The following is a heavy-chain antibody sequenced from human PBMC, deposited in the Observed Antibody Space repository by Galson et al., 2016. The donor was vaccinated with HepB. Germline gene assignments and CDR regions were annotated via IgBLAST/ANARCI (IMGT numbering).Heavy chain of an antibody. J-gene: IGHJ4*02. CDR1: GYTFTRSP. CDR2: INAGNGKT. D-gene: IGHD3-9*01. CDR3: ARDHDMAFDY. Sequence: SVKVSCKASGYTFTRSPMHWVRQAPGQRLEWMGWINAGNGKTKYSQKFQGSVTISRDTSASTAYMELSSLRSEDTAMYYCARDHDMAFDYWGQGTQVTVSS. V-gene: IGHV1-3*01.